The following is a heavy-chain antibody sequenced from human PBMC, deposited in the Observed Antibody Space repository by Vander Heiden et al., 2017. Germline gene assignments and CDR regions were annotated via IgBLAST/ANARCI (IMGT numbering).Heavy chain of an antibody. J-gene: IGHJ4*02. CDR2: IYYSGST. CDR3: ARQSSNYDFWSGYLTNTAAALIDY. D-gene: IGHD3-3*01. Sequence: QLQLQESGPGLVKPSETLSLTCTVSGGSLSSSSCYWGWIPQPPGKGLEWIGSIYYSGSTYYNPYLKSRVTISVDTSKNQFSLKLSSVTAADTAVYYCARQSSNYDFWSGYLTNTAAALIDYWGQGTLVTVSS. CDR1: GGSLSSSSCY. V-gene: IGHV4-39*01.